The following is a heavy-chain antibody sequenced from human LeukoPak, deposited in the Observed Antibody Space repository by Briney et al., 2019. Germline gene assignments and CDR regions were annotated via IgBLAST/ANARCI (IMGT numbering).Heavy chain of an antibody. CDR1: GFTVSSNY. D-gene: IGHD2-2*02. CDR3: AMKAVPRPRLYDAFDF. CDR2: ISSSSSYI. V-gene: IGHV3-21*04. Sequence: PGGSLRLSCAASGFTVSSNYMSWVRQAPGKGLEWVSSISSSSSYIYYADSVKGRFTISRDNAKNSLYLQMNSLRADDTAVYYCAMKAVPRPRLYDAFDFWGQGTVVTVSS. J-gene: IGHJ3*01.